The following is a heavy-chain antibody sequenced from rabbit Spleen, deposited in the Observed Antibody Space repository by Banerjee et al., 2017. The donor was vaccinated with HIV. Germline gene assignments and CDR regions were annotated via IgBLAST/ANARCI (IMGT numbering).Heavy chain of an antibody. D-gene: IGHD1-1*01. J-gene: IGHJ4*01. CDR1: GIDFSSYYY. V-gene: IGHV1S45*01. Sequence: QEQLEESGGGLVQPEGSLALTCKASGIDFSSYYYICWVRQAPGKGLEWIACIYTDNSKTYYANWAKGRFTVSKTSSPSVTLQMTSLTVADTATYFCARDVGSGPYIDGYFTLWGQGTLVTVS. CDR2: IYTDNSKT. CDR3: ARDVGSGPYIDGYFTL.